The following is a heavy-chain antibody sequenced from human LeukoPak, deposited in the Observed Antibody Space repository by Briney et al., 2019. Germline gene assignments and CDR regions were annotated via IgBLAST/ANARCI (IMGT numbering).Heavy chain of an antibody. CDR2: IYPDDAHT. CDR1: GYTFTNYW. CDR3: ARQTNNYNYLVDY. Sequence: GESLKISCKGSGYTFTNYWIAWVRQVAGEGLEWMGIIYPDDAHTRYSPSFEGQVTISADKSINTAYLQWRSLEAPDTAMYYCARQTNNYNYLVDYWGQGTLVTVSS. J-gene: IGHJ4*02. V-gene: IGHV5-51*01. D-gene: IGHD3-16*01.